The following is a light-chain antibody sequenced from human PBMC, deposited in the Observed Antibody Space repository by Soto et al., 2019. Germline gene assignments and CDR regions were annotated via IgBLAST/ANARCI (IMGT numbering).Light chain of an antibody. Sequence: QSVLTQPASVSGSPGQSITISWTGTSSDVGAYNYVSWYQQHPGKAPKLMIYDVSNRPSGVSTRFSGSKSGNTASLTISGLEAEDEADYYCSSYTSSTTYVFGTGTKVTVL. V-gene: IGLV2-14*03. CDR3: SSYTSSTTYV. CDR2: DVS. J-gene: IGLJ1*01. CDR1: SSDVGAYNY.